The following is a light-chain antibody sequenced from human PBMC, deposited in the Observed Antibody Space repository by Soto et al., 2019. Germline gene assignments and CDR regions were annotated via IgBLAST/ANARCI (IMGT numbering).Light chain of an antibody. Sequence: DIQMTQSPSTLSGSVGDRVTITCRASQTISSWLAWYQQKPGKAPKLLIYAASSLQSGVPSRFSGIGSGRDFTLTISSLQPEDFGTYYCQQANSFPITFGQGTRLEIK. CDR2: AAS. CDR1: QTISSW. CDR3: QQANSFPIT. V-gene: IGKV1-12*01. J-gene: IGKJ5*01.